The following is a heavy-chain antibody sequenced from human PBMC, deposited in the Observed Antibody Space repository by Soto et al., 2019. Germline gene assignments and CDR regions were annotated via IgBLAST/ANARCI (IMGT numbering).Heavy chain of an antibody. CDR2: IGAGDDTT. Sequence: EVQLMESGGGVARPGGSLRLSCATSGFTFSSNSMNWVRQVPGKRLEWVSRIGAGDDTTYYTDSVEGRFTISRDDSKGTLYLQMNSLKVEDTAIYFSVMRAGDYWGQGTLVTVSS. J-gene: IGHJ4*02. V-gene: IGHV3-23*01. D-gene: IGHD3-16*01. CDR3: VMRAGDY. CDR1: GFTFSSNS.